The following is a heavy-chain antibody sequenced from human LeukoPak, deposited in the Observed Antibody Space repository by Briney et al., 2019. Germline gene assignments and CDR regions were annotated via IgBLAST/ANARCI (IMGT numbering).Heavy chain of an antibody. J-gene: IGHJ4*02. D-gene: IGHD2-21*01. CDR3: ARGVVIAPQTFDY. Sequence: SETLSLTCTVSGGSISSYYWSWIRQPPGKGLEWIGYIYYSGSTYYNPSLKSRVTISVDTSKNQFSLNLSSVTAADTAMYYCARGVVIAPQTFDYWGQGTLVTVSS. V-gene: IGHV4-59*08. CDR1: GGSISSYY. CDR2: IYYSGST.